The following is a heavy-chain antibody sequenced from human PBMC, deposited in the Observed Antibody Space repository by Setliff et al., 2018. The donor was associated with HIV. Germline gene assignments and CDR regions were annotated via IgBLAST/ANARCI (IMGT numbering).Heavy chain of an antibody. Sequence: PSETLSLTCAVYGGSFRGYYGTWIRQTPGKGLEWIGEINHNGSTNYNPSLKRRVTISVDTYKNQFSLKLSSVPAAATAVYYWARTERCLQFAHYYYSRDVWGQVTTVTVSS. D-gene: IGHD1-1*01. V-gene: IGHV4-34*01. CDR3: ARTERCLQFAHYYYSRDV. CDR1: GGSFRGYY. CDR2: INHNGST. J-gene: IGHJ6*02.